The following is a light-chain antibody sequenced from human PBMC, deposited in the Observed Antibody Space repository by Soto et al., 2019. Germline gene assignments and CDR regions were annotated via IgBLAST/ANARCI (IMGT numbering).Light chain of an antibody. CDR3: SSYTSSSTLRV. V-gene: IGLV2-14*01. CDR2: EVS. Sequence: QSVLTQPASVSGSPGQSIIISCTGTSSDVGGYNYVSWYQQHPGKAPKLMIYEVSNRPSGVSNRFSGSKSGNTASLTISGLQAEDEADYYCSSYTSSSTLRVFGTGTKVTVL. CDR1: SSDVGGYNY. J-gene: IGLJ1*01.